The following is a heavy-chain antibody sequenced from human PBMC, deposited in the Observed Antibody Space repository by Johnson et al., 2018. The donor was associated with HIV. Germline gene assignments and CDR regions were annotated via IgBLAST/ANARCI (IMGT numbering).Heavy chain of an antibody. CDR3: ARGNDYSNYGAFDI. V-gene: IGHV3-66*01. Sequence: VQLVESGGGVVQPGRSLRLSYAASGFTVSSNYMSWVRQAPGKGLEWVSVIYSGGSTYYADSVKGRFTISRDNSKNTLYLQMNSLRAEDTAVYYCARGNDYSNYGAFDIWGQGTMVTVSS. CDR2: IYSGGST. CDR1: GFTVSSNY. J-gene: IGHJ3*02. D-gene: IGHD4-11*01.